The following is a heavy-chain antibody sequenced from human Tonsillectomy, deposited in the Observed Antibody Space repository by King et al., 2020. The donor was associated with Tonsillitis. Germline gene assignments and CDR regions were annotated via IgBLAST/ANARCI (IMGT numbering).Heavy chain of an antibody. CDR2: LYYNGRP. CDR1: GASISSGDSY. D-gene: IGHD2-8*01. V-gene: IGHV4-30-4*01. J-gene: IGHJ4*02. CDR3: ASAGADIELTPFDC. Sequence: QVQLQESGPGLVKPSQTLSLTCTVSGASISSGDSYWSWIRQPPGKGLEWIGYLYYNGRPYSNPSLESRVSSSADTSKNQFSLKLSSVTAADTAVYFCASAGADIELTPFDCWGQGTLVTVSS.